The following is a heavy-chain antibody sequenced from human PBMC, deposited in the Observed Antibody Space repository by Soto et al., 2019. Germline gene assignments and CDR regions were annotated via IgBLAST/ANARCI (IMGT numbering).Heavy chain of an antibody. CDR3: TRENGLNGFDI. D-gene: IGHD2-2*03. V-gene: IGHV3-64*07. Sequence: QLVESGGGLVQPGGSLRVSCAASGFSFSSHSVHWVRQAPGKRLEYISAISANGVGTYYADSVKGRFTISRDNSKNTLYLQMGSLRAEDMAVYHCTRENGLNGFDIWGQGTMVTVSS. J-gene: IGHJ3*02. CDR2: ISANGVGT. CDR1: GFSFSSHS.